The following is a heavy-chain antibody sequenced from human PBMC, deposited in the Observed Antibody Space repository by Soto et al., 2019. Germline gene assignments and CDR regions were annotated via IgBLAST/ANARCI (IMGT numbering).Heavy chain of an antibody. CDR2: IYPSDSDS. D-gene: IGHD3-10*01. V-gene: IGHV5-51*01. Sequence: PGESLKISCKASGYSFTNYWIAWVRQMPGKGLEYMGIIYPSDSDSRYSPSFQGQVTFSADKSINTAYLQWSSLKSDDTAVYYCATPTPLRGAMITNINFDFWGQGTPVTVSS. J-gene: IGHJ4*02. CDR1: GYSFTNYW. CDR3: ATPTPLRGAMITNINFDF.